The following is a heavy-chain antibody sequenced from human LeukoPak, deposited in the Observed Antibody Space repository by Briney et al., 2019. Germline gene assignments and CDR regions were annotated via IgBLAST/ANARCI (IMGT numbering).Heavy chain of an antibody. CDR3: ARVGDYALKD. CDR2: IYTSGST. D-gene: IGHD3-16*01. Sequence: SETLSLTCIVSGGSINNYYWSWIRQPAGKGLEWIGRIYTSGSTNYNPSLKSRVTMSVDTSKNQCTLKLSSVTAADTAVYYCARVGDYALKDWGQGTLVTVSS. J-gene: IGHJ4*02. V-gene: IGHV4-4*07. CDR1: GGSINNYY.